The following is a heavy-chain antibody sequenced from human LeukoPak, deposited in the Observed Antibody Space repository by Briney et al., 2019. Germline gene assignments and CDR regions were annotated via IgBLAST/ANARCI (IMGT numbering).Heavy chain of an antibody. J-gene: IGHJ3*02. Sequence: ASVKVSCKASGYTFTSYDINWVRQATGQGLEWMGWMNPNSGNTGYAQKFQGRVTMTRNTSISTAYMELSSLRSEDTAVYYCARGRYLYCSSTSCYASAFDIWGQGTMDTVSS. V-gene: IGHV1-8*01. CDR2: MNPNSGNT. CDR3: ARGRYLYCSSTSCYASAFDI. CDR1: GYTFTSYD. D-gene: IGHD2-2*01.